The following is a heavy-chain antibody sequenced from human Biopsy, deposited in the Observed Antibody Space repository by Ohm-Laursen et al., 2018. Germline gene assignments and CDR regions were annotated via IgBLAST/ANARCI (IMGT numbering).Heavy chain of an antibody. Sequence: SQTLSLTCTVSGGSISSYYWSWIRQPPGKGLEWIGYIYYTGSTSYNPSLRSRLTISVDTTMNHFSLRLTSVTAANTAVYYCARHAPSYSGSYWRYFDLWGRGTLVTVSS. CDR1: GGSISSYY. CDR3: ARHAPSYSGSYWRYFDL. V-gene: IGHV4-59*08. J-gene: IGHJ2*01. D-gene: IGHD1-26*01. CDR2: IYYTGST.